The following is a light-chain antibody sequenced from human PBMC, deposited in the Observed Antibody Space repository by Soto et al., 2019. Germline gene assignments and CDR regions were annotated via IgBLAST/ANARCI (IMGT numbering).Light chain of an antibody. CDR3: QQSYGTPLT. V-gene: IGKV1-39*01. CDR1: QSISNY. J-gene: IGKJ4*01. Sequence: DIEMTQSPSSLSASVGDRVTITCRASQSISNYLNWYQHKPGKVPKLLLYAASSLQSGVPTRFSGSGSGTDFTLTISRLQPEDFATYYCQQSYGTPLTFGGGTKLEIK. CDR2: AAS.